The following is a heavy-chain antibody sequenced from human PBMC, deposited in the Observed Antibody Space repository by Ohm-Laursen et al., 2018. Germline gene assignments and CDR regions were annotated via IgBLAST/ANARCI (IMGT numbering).Heavy chain of an antibody. D-gene: IGHD5-24*01. Sequence: GSLRLSCAASGFTFSSYSMNWVRQAPGKGLEWVSTISFTSDPYYAESLRGRFTVSRDSAKNSLYLQMNSLRAEDTALYYCAKARDGYSRGFDYWGQGTLVTVSS. CDR3: AKARDGYSRGFDY. V-gene: IGHV3-21*04. CDR2: ISFTSDP. CDR1: GFTFSSYS. J-gene: IGHJ4*02.